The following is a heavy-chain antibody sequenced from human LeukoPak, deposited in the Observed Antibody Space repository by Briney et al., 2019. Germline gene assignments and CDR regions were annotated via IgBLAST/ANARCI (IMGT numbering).Heavy chain of an antibody. Sequence: SETLSLTCTVSGGSISSYYWSWIRQPAGKGLEWIGRIYTSGSTNYNPSLKSRVTMSVDTSKNQFSLKLSSVTAADTAVYYRARDVPVTTIFGVVPHHRYYFDYWGQGTLVTVSS. D-gene: IGHD3-3*01. V-gene: IGHV4-4*07. CDR3: ARDVPVTTIFGVVPHHRYYFDY. CDR1: GGSISSYY. J-gene: IGHJ4*02. CDR2: IYTSGST.